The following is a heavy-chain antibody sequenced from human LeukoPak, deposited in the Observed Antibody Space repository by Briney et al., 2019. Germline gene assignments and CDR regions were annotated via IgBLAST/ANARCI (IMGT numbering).Heavy chain of an antibody. J-gene: IGHJ4*02. D-gene: IGHD2-15*01. V-gene: IGHV3-30-3*01. CDR3: ARDLGVGVVAALDY. CDR1: GFTFSSYA. CDR2: ISYDGSNK. Sequence: GRSLRLSCAASGFTFSSYAMHWVRQAPGKGLEWVSVISYDGSNKYYAESVKGRFTLSRDNSKNTLYLQMNSLRAEDTAVYYCARDLGVGVVAALDYWGQGTLVTVSS.